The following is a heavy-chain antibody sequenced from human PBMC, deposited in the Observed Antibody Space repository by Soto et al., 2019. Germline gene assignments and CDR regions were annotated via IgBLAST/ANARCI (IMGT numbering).Heavy chain of an antibody. J-gene: IGHJ6*02. V-gene: IGHV3-21*01. CDR1: GFTFSSYS. Sequence: GGSLRLSCAASGFTFSSYSMNWVRQAPGKGLEWVSSISSSSSYIYYADSVKGRFTISRDNAKNSLYLQMNSLRAEDTAVYYYARDRPLSYYDFWSGYYMNPVYYGMDVWGQGTTVTVSS. CDR2: ISSSSSYI. CDR3: ARDRPLSYYDFWSGYYMNPVYYGMDV. D-gene: IGHD3-3*01.